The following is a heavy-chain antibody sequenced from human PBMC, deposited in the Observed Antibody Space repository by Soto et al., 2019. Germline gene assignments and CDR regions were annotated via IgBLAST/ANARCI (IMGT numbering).Heavy chain of an antibody. CDR3: ARSGDNFNVLDY. J-gene: IGHJ4*02. Sequence: PGGSLRLSRAASGFTFSDYYMSWVRQAPGRGLEWISYSSNSGTFARYATSVKGRFSISRDNANNSLYLEMNSLRVEDTAVYYCARSGDNFNVLDYWGQGTPVTVSS. D-gene: IGHD1-1*01. CDR2: SSNSGTFA. CDR1: GFTFSDYY. V-gene: IGHV3-11*06.